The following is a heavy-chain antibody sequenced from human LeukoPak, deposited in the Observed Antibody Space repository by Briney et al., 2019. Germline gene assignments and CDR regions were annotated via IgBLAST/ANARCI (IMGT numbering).Heavy chain of an antibody. J-gene: IGHJ4*02. V-gene: IGHV1-69*05. CDR3: ARASTGWGYFDY. CDR1: GGTFCSYA. Sequence: GSSVKVSCKASGGTFCSYAISWVRQAPGQGLEWVGGIIPIFGTANYAQKFQGRVTITTDESTSTAYMELSSLRSEDTAVYYCARASTGWGYFDYWGQGTLVTVSS. D-gene: IGHD1-26*01. CDR2: IIPIFGTA.